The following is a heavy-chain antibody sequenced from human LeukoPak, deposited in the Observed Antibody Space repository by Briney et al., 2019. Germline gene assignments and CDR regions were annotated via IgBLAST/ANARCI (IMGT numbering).Heavy chain of an antibody. D-gene: IGHD3-22*01. CDR2: ITSSSRYT. CDR1: GFVFHDYN. V-gene: IGHV3-21*06. J-gene: IGHJ4*02. CDR3: ARDADFYDNRGHQITQYYYDH. Sequence: GGSLRLSCAASGFVFHDYNMNWVRQAPGRGLEWVSSITSSSRYTFCADSVKGRFTISRDNTRNSLFLQMDSLTSEDTAVYFCARDADFYDNRGHQITQYYYDHWGQGTLVTVSS.